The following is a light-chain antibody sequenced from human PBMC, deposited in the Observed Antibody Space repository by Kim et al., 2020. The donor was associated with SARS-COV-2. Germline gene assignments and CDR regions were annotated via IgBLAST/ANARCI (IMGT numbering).Light chain of an antibody. CDR3: LQRNSCPRT. J-gene: IGKJ1*01. CDR2: AAS. CDR1: QGISGY. V-gene: IGKV1-6*01. Sequence: ASVGDRVTITCRASQGISGYLGWYQQKPGKAPKLLIYAASSLQSGVPSRFSGSGSDTDFTLTISSLKPEDFATYYCLQRNSCPRTFGQGTKVDIK.